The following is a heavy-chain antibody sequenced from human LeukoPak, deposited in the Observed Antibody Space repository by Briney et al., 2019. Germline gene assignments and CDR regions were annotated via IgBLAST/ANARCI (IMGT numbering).Heavy chain of an antibody. J-gene: IGHJ6*04. D-gene: IGHD3-3*01. CDR2: INPSGGST. V-gene: IGHV1-46*01. CDR1: GYTFTNYY. CDR3: ASGIFGYSREDYYYYGMDV. Sequence: ASVKVSCKASGYTFTNYYMHWVRQAPGQGLEWMGIINPSGGSTSYAQKFQGRVTMTRDTSTSTVYMELSSLRSEDTAVYYCASGIFGYSREDYYYYGMDVWGKGTTVTVSS.